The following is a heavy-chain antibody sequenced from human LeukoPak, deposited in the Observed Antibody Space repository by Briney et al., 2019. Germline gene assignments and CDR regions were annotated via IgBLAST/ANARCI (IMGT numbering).Heavy chain of an antibody. CDR1: GFTVSSNS. J-gene: IGHJ6*01. CDR3: ARDLHDILTGDYYGMHV. D-gene: IGHD3-9*01. V-gene: IGHV3-53*01. CDR2: IYSGGST. Sequence: GGSLRLSCAASGFTVSSNSMSWVRQAPGKGLEWVSVIYSGGSTYYADSVKGRFTLSKDNSKNTLYLQLNSLRTEDTAVYYCARDLHDILTGDYYGMHVWGQGTTVTVSS.